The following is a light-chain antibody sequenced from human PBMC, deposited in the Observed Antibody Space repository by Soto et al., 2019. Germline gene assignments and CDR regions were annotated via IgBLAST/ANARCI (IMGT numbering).Light chain of an antibody. V-gene: IGLV2-14*01. CDR3: RSYTSSSTANCV. J-gene: IGLJ1*01. Sequence: QSVLTQPASVSGSPGQSITISCTGTSSDVGGYNYVSWYQQHPGKDPKLMIYEVSNRPSGVSNRFSGSKSGNTASLTISAFQAEDEADYYCRSYTSSSTANCVFGNGTKVTV. CDR2: EVS. CDR1: SSDVGGYNY.